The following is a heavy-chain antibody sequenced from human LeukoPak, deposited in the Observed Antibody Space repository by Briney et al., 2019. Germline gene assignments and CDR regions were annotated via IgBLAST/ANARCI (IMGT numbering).Heavy chain of an antibody. CDR1: GYTFTGYY. CDR2: ISAYNGNT. D-gene: IGHD2-15*01. CDR3: ARYCSGGSCYSHLYYYYGMDV. V-gene: IGHV1-18*04. J-gene: IGHJ6*04. Sequence: ASVKVSCKASGYTFTGYYMHWVRQAPGQGLEWMGWISAYNGNTNYAQKLQGRVTMTTDTSTSTAYMELRSLRSDDTAVYYRARYCSGGSCYSHLYYYYGMDVWGKGTTVTVSS.